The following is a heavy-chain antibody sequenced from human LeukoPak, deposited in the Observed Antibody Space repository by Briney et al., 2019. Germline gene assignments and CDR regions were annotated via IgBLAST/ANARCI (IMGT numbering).Heavy chain of an antibody. J-gene: IGHJ6*03. CDR1: GYTFTSYG. CDR2: INPNSGGT. CDR3: ARDRKTYSGYDFDYYYYMDV. Sequence: ASVKVSCKASGYTFTSYGISWVRQAPGQGLEWMGWINPNSGGTNYAQKFQGRVTMTRDTSISTAYTELSRLRSDDTAVYYCARDRKTYSGYDFDYYYYMDVWGKGTTVTISS. V-gene: IGHV1-2*02. D-gene: IGHD5-12*01.